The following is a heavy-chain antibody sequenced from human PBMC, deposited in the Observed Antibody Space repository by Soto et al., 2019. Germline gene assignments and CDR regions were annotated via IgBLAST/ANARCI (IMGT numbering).Heavy chain of an antibody. D-gene: IGHD2-21*01. V-gene: IGHV3-30-3*01. CDR2: VAHDGTSK. J-gene: IGHJ5*02. CDR3: ARANRITRIVAQIDL. CDR1: GFSFSDHA. Sequence: GGSLRLSCAAPGFSFSDHAMHWVRRAPGKGLEWVALVAHDGTSKYYAGSVKGRFTISRDKSSNTLFLQMDSLDTEDTAVYYGARANRITRIVAQIDLWGRGPLVTVSS.